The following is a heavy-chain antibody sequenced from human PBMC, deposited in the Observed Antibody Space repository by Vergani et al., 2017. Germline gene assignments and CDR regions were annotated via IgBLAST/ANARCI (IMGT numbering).Heavy chain of an antibody. CDR3: VGDRSLCAGGRCYTEAWDY. J-gene: IGHJ4*02. V-gene: IGHV3-30-3*01. Sequence: QVQLVESGGGVVQPGTSLRLSCVVSGFALNRHAMYWVRQAPGKGLEWVVGISFDGTNEYYPDLVKGRFTISRDIAKNTLYLQVRSLRLEDTGVYHCVGDRSLCAGGRCYTEAWDYWGQGTPVTVSS. CDR2: ISFDGTNE. D-gene: IGHD2-2*02. CDR1: GFALNRHA.